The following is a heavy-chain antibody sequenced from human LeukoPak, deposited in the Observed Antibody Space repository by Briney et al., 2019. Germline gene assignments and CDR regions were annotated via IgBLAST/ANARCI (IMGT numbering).Heavy chain of an antibody. D-gene: IGHD3-16*01. Sequence: GGSLRLSCAASGFTFSSYSMDWVRQAPGKGPEWVPYISTTGTNTHYADSVKGRFTISRDNAKNSVDLHLSSLRAEDTAVYYCTRDLSMIFGGVNFDSWGQGTLVTVSS. CDR2: ISTTGTNT. V-gene: IGHV3-48*01. CDR1: GFTFSSYS. J-gene: IGHJ4*02. CDR3: TRDLSMIFGGVNFDS.